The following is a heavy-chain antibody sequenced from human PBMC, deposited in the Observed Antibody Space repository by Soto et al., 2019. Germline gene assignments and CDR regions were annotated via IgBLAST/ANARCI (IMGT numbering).Heavy chain of an antibody. CDR1: GGSISTYY. CDR2: IYHTGST. Sequence: SETLSLSCTVSGGSISTYYWSWIRQPPGKGLEWIGYIYHTGSTNCNPSLKSRVTMSVDTSKNHFSLKLSSVTAADTAVYYCARGFGGVIVGLFAFDIWGQGTMVTVSS. J-gene: IGHJ3*02. D-gene: IGHD3-16*02. CDR3: ARGFGGVIVGLFAFDI. V-gene: IGHV4-59*01.